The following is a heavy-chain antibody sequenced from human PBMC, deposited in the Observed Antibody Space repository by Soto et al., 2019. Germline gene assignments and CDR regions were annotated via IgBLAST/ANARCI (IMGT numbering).Heavy chain of an antibody. D-gene: IGHD3-10*01. V-gene: IGHV3-23*01. CDR1: GFTFSSYA. J-gene: IGHJ4*02. CDR3: AKVISSPLGPYGYLDY. CDR2: ISGSGGST. Sequence: GGSLRLSCAASGFTFSSYAMSWVRQAPGKGLEWVSAISGSGGSTYYADSVKGRFTISRDNSKNTLYLQMNSLRAEDTAVYYCAKVISSPLGPYGYLDYWGQGTLVTVSS.